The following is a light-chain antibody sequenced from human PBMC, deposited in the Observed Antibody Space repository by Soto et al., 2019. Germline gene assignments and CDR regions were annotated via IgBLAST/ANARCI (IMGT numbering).Light chain of an antibody. V-gene: IGKV3-11*01. Sequence: EIVLTQSPASLSLSPGERATLSWRASQSVTTYLAWYQQKPGQAPRLLIYDASKRATGIPARFSGSGSGTDFTLTISSLEPEDFAVYYCQQRSHWPRLFGGGTKVEIK. CDR2: DAS. CDR3: QQRSHWPRL. J-gene: IGKJ4*01. CDR1: QSVTTY.